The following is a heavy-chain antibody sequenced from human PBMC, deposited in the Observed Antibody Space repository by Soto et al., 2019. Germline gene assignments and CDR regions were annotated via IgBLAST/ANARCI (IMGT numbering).Heavy chain of an antibody. CDR1: GGSFRSYY. CDR3: ARDRWLVRSRSPLYNWFDP. D-gene: IGHD6-19*01. Sequence: ASELLSLTCAVYGGSFRSYYWSWIRQPPGKGLEWIGEINHSGSTNYNPSLKSRVTISVDTSKNQFSLKLSSVTAADTAVHYCARDRWLVRSRSPLYNWFDPWGQGTLVTVSS. J-gene: IGHJ5*02. CDR2: INHSGST. V-gene: IGHV4-34*01.